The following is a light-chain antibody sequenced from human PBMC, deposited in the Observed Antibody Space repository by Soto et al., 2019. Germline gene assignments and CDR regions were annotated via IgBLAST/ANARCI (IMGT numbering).Light chain of an antibody. Sequence: DIQLTQSPSTLSASVGDRVTITCRASQSIGSWLAWYQQKPGKAPKLLIYKASTLKSGVPSRFSGSGSGTEFTLTISSLQPDDFATYYCQQYNTYSTFGQGTRLEIK. CDR3: QQYNTYST. J-gene: IGKJ5*01. CDR2: KAS. CDR1: QSIGSW. V-gene: IGKV1-5*03.